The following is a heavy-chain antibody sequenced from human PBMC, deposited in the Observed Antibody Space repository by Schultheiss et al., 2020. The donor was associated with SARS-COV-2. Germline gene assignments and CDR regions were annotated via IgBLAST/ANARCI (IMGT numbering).Heavy chain of an antibody. CDR1: GVTFSSYA. Sequence: GGSLRLSCAASGVTFSSYAMSWVRQAPGKGLEWVSGISTGSGGSTYYADSVKGRFTISRDNSKNTLYLQMNSLRAEDTAVYYCAKDLRWEKSFDYWGQGTLVTVSS. D-gene: IGHD1-26*01. J-gene: IGHJ4*02. CDR3: AKDLRWEKSFDY. CDR2: ISTGSGGST. V-gene: IGHV3-23*01.